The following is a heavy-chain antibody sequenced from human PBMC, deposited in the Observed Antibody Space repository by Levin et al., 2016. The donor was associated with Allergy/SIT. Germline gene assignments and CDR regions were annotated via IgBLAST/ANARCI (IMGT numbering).Heavy chain of an antibody. Sequence: SETLSLTCAVSGGSISSSYWNWIRQPPGKGLEWIGYIHYNGNTNYNPSLKSRVTISVDTSKNQASLKLRSVTAADTAVYYCARSRWMGGTLALDVWGQGTTVTVSS. D-gene: IGHD6-19*01. CDR2: IHYNGNT. CDR1: GGSISSSY. CDR3: ARSRWMGGTLALDV. V-gene: IGHV4-59*08. J-gene: IGHJ6*02.